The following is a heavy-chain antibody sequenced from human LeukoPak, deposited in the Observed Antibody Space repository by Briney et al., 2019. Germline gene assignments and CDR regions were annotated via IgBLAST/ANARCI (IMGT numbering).Heavy chain of an antibody. D-gene: IGHD1-14*01. Sequence: SETLSLTCAVYGGSFSGYYWSWIRQPPGKGLEWIGSIYYSGSTYYNPSLKSRVTISVDTSKNQFSLRLSSLTAADTAVYYCARDRKYYYHMDVWGKGTTVTVSS. V-gene: IGHV4-34*01. J-gene: IGHJ6*03. CDR1: GGSFSGYY. CDR3: ARDRKYYYHMDV. CDR2: IYYSGST.